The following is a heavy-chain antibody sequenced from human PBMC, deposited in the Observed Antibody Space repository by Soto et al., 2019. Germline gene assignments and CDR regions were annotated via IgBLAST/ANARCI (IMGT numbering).Heavy chain of an antibody. D-gene: IGHD6-19*01. J-gene: IGHJ3*02. CDR2: ISGSGGST. CDR3: AKRRPYHSSGWYPDAFDI. Sequence: EVQLLESGGGLVKPGGSLRLSCAASGLTFSSKALSWVRRAPGKGWGWVSAISGSGGSTYYADSVKGRFTISRDNSKNTLYLQMNSLRAEDTAVYYCAKRRPYHSSGWYPDAFDIWGQGTMVTVSS. CDR1: GLTFSSKA. V-gene: IGHV3-23*01.